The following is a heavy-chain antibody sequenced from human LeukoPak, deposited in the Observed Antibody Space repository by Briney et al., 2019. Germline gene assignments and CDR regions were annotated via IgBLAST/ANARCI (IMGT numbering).Heavy chain of an antibody. J-gene: IGHJ4*02. CDR1: GFTFSSYA. CDR3: AKDLLAATIHYYFDY. CDR2: ISGSGGRT. D-gene: IGHD5-12*01. V-gene: IGHV3-23*01. Sequence: GGSLGLSCAASGFTFSSYAMSWVRQAPGKGLEWVSVISGSGGRTYYADSVKGLFTISRDNSKNTLYVQMNSLRAEDTAVYYCAKDLLAATIHYYFDYWGQGTLVTVSS.